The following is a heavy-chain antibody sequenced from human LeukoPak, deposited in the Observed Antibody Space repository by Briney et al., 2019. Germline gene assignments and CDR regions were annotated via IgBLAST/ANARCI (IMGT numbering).Heavy chain of an antibody. CDR1: GYTFTGYY. V-gene: IGHV1-2*06. CDR3: VSYYDSSGYYYAY. D-gene: IGHD3-22*01. Sequence: GGSVKVSCKASGYTFTGYYMHWVRQAPGQGLEWMGRINPNSGGTNYAQKFQGRVTMTRDTSISTAYMELSRLRPDDTAVYYCVSYYDSSGYYYAYWGQGTLVTVSS. CDR2: INPNSGGT. J-gene: IGHJ4*02.